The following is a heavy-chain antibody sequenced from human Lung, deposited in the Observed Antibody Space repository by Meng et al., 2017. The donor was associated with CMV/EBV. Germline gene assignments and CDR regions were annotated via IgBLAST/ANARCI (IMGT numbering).Heavy chain of an antibody. Sequence: GSXKISXVASGFSFSNYGLNWVRQAPGKGLEWVAVIWYDGSDKYYIDSVKGRFTISRDNYKNTLHLQMNNLRAEDTAVYYCAKDLRGFNTGSNPGGYGMDVXGGGXTVTVSS. CDR1: GFSFSNYG. D-gene: IGHD1-1*01. J-gene: IGHJ6*04. CDR3: AKDLRGFNTGSNPGGYGMDV. CDR2: IWYDGSDK. V-gene: IGHV3-33*06.